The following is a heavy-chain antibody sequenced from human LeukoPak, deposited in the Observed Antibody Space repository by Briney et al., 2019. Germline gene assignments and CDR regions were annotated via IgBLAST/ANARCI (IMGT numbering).Heavy chain of an antibody. V-gene: IGHV4-39*07. CDR2: IYYSGST. D-gene: IGHD2-15*01. CDR3: AKSSHHMGTNDY. Sequence: PSETLSLTCTVSGGSISSSSYYWGWIRQPPGKGLEWIGSIYYSGSTYYNPSLKSRVTISVDTSKNQFSLKLSSVTAADTAVYYCAKSSHHMGTNDYWGQGTLVTVSS. J-gene: IGHJ4*02. CDR1: GGSISSSSYY.